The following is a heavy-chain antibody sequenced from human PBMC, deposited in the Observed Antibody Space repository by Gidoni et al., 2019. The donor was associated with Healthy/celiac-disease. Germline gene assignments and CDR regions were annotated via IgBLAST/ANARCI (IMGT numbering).Heavy chain of an antibody. CDR2: IYHSGST. Sequence: QVQLQESGPGLVKPSETLSLTCTVSGYSISSGYYWGWIRQPPGKGLEWIGSIYHSGSTYYNPSLKSRVTISVDTSKSQFSLKLSSVTAADTAVYYCARDDSYGFGVARYRFDYWGQGTLVTVSS. D-gene: IGHD5-18*01. V-gene: IGHV4-38-2*02. CDR1: GYSISSGYY. CDR3: ARDDSYGFGVARYRFDY. J-gene: IGHJ4*02.